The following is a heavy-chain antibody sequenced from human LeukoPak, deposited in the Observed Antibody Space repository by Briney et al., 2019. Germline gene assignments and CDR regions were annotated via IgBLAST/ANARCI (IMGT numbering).Heavy chain of an antibody. CDR3: AKSSPTTGWY. D-gene: IGHD1-14*01. J-gene: IGHJ4*02. V-gene: IGHV3-30*18. Sequence: PGGSLRLSCAASGFTFSNSQAPGKGLEWVAVISFDGSNKYYADSVKGRFTISRDNSKTTLYLQMNSLRAEDTAVYYCAKSSPTTGWYWGQGALVTVSS. CDR2: ISFDGSNK. CDR1: GFTFSNS.